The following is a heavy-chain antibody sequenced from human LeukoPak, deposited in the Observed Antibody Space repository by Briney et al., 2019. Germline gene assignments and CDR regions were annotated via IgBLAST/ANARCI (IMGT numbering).Heavy chain of an antibody. Sequence: GGSLRLSCAASGFTFSSYWMSWVRQAPGKGLEWVAQIKPDGSDKYYVDSVKGRFTISRDNAKNSLNLQMNSLRAEDTAVYYCARAGNLDTWGQGTLVTVSS. CDR3: ARAGNLDT. CDR1: GFTFSSYW. V-gene: IGHV3-7*01. J-gene: IGHJ5*02. D-gene: IGHD4-23*01. CDR2: IKPDGSDK.